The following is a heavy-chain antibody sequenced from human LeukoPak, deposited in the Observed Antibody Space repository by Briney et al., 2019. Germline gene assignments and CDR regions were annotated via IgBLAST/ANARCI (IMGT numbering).Heavy chain of an antibody. V-gene: IGHV4-34*01. CDR2: INYSGSA. D-gene: IGHD6-19*01. CDR3: ARSAGYSSA. CDR1: GGPFSGYY. J-gene: IGHJ5*02. Sequence: SDPLSLICAVYGGPFSGYYWRWLRQPPGKGLEGIGEINYSGSANHNSPLKRRVTLSIDTSKNHFSLILSSVTAAATAVYYCARSAGYSSAWGQGTRVTVSS.